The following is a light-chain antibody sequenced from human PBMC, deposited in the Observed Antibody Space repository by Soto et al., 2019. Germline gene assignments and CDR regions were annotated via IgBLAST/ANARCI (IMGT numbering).Light chain of an antibody. J-gene: IGKJ1*01. CDR3: QQYNNWPRT. CDR1: QSVSSN. V-gene: IGKV3-15*01. Sequence: EIVMTQSPATLSVSPGERATLSCRASQSVSSNLAWYQQKPGQAPRLLIYGASARATGIPARFSGSGSETDFTFTFGSLQSEDFAFYYCQQYNNWPRTFGQGTKGDIK. CDR2: GAS.